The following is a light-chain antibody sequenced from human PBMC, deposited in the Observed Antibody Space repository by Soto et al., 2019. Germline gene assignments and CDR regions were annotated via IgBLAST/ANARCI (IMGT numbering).Light chain of an antibody. CDR2: GAS. J-gene: IGKJ3*01. V-gene: IGKV3-11*01. CDR3: QQRNNSPYT. Sequence: EIVLTQSPSSLSLSPGESATLSCRASQGVTSYLAWYQQTLGQAPRLLIYGASNRATGIPSRLSAFGSGTNFTLTISSLEPEDFATYYCQQRNNSPYTFGHGTKVDPK. CDR1: QGVTSY.